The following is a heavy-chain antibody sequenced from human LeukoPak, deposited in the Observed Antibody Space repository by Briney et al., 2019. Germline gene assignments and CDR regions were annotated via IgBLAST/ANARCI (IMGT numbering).Heavy chain of an antibody. D-gene: IGHD2-15*01. CDR3: ARDGSWAVAAFYYYYGMDV. V-gene: IGHV3-48*04. CDR1: GFTFSSYS. CDR2: ISSSSSTI. J-gene: IGHJ6*02. Sequence: GGSLRLSCAASGFTFSSYSMNWVRQAPGKGLEWVSYISSSSSTIYYADSVKGRFTISRDNAKNSLYLQMNSLRAEDTAVYYCARDGSWAVAAFYYYYGMDVWGQGTTVTVSS.